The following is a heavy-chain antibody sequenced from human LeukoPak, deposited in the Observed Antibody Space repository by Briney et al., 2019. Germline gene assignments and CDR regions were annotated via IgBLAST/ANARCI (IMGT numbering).Heavy chain of an antibody. D-gene: IGHD2-2*01. V-gene: IGHV1-2*02. CDR3: ARVECSSTSCYGGGWFDP. CDR2: INPNSGGT. J-gene: IGHJ5*02. CDR1: GYTFTGYY. Sequence: ASVKVSCKASGYTFTGYYMHWVRQAPGQGLEWMGWINPNSGGTNYAQKFQGRVTMTRDTSISTAYMELSRLRSDDTAAYYCARVECSSTSCYGGGWFDPWGQGTLVTVSS.